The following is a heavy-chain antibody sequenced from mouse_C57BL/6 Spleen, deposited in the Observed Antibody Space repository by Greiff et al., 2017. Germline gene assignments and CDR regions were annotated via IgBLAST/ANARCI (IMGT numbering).Heavy chain of an antibody. V-gene: IGHV1-59*01. CDR1: GYTFTSYW. D-gene: IGHD3-2*02. CDR2: IDPSDSYT. CDR3: ARVEAAQATNFDY. J-gene: IGHJ2*01. Sequence: QVQLQQPGAELVRPGTSVKLSCKASGYTFTSYWMHWVQQRPGQGLEWFGGIDPSDSYTNYNHKFKGKATLTVDTSSSTAYMQLSSLTSEDTAVYYWARVEAAQATNFDYWGQGTTLTVSS.